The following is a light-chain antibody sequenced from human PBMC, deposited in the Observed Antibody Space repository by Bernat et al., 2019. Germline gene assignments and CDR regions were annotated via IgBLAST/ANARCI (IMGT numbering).Light chain of an antibody. CDR1: SSDVGGYNY. CDR2: DVS. J-gene: IGLJ3*02. V-gene: IGLV2-14*01. Sequence: QSALTQPASVSGSPGQSITVSCTGTSSDVGGYNYVSWYQQHPGKAPKLMIYDVSNRPSGVSNRFSGSKSGNTASLTTSGLQAEDEADYYCSSYTSSSTSGWVFGGGTKLTVL. CDR3: SSYTSSSTSGWV.